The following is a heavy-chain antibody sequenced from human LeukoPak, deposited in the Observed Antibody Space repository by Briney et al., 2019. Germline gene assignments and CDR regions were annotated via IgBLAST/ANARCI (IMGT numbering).Heavy chain of an antibody. CDR3: AKSLYGSGSYYNWFDP. V-gene: IGHV4-38-2*02. CDR1: GYSISSGYY. D-gene: IGHD3-10*01. Sequence: PLETLSLTCTVSGYSISSGYYWGWIRQPPGKGLEWIGIIYHRGSTNYNPSLKRRVTISLDTSKNQFSLKLSSVTAADTAVYYCAKSLYGSGSYYNWFDPWGQGTLVTVSS. J-gene: IGHJ5*02. CDR2: IYHRGST.